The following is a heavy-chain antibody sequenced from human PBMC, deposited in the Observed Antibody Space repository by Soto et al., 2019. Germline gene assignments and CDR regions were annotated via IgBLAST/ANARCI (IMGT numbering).Heavy chain of an antibody. J-gene: IGHJ2*01. CDR3: AKVRSLAWFGDLFFDL. CDR2: ISGSGAGT. D-gene: IGHD3-10*01. CDR1: GFSFSSYA. Sequence: GSLRLSCAASGFSFSSYAMSWVRQAPGKGLEWVSGISGSGAGTYYADFVKGRFTISRDNSKNTVYLQMNSLRAEDTAVYYCAKVRSLAWFGDLFFDLWGRGTLVTVSS. V-gene: IGHV3-23*01.